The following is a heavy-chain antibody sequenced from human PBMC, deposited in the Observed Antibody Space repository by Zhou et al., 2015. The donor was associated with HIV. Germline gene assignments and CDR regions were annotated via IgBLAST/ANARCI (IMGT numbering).Heavy chain of an antibody. D-gene: IGHD1-26*01. V-gene: IGHV3-11*01. CDR2: ISSSGLTI. CDR3: ASRPGWESFNYGMDV. Sequence: QVQLVESGGGLVKPGGSLRLSCAASGFTFSDYYMYWIRLAPGKGLEWVSYISSSGLTIYYADSVKGRFIISRDNAKKSLFLQMNSLRAEDTAMYYCASRPGWESFNYGMDVWGQGTTVTVSS. CDR1: GFTFSDYY. J-gene: IGHJ6*02.